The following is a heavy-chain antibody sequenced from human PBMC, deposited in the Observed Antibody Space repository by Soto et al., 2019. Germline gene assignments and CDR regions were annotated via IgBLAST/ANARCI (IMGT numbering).Heavy chain of an antibody. CDR2: IIPILGIA. CDR3: ARDGQGGFGELLPPYYYYYGMDV. J-gene: IGHJ6*02. CDR1: GGTFSSYT. V-gene: IGHV1-69*04. Sequence: SVKVSCKASGGTFSSYTISWVRQAPGQGLEWMGRIIPILGIANYAQKFQGRVTITADKSTSTAYMELSSLRSEDTAVYYCARDGQGGFGELLPPYYYYYGMDVWGQGTTVTVSS. D-gene: IGHD3-10*01.